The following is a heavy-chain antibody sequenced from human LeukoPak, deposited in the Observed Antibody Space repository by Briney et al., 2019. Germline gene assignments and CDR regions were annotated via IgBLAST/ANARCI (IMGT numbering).Heavy chain of an antibody. J-gene: IGHJ3*02. Sequence: ASVKVSCKASGGTFSSYAISWVRRAPGQGLEWMGRIIPIFGTANYAQKFQGRVTITTDESTSTAYMELSSLRSEDTAVYYCASTSYCTNGVCPSVEAFHIWGQGTMVTVSS. CDR1: GGTFSSYA. D-gene: IGHD2-8*01. CDR3: ASTSYCTNGVCPSVEAFHI. CDR2: IIPIFGTA. V-gene: IGHV1-69*05.